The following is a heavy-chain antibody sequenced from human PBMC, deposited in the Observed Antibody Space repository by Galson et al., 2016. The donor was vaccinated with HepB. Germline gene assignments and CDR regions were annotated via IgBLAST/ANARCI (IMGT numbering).Heavy chain of an antibody. CDR1: GFTFGDYA. V-gene: IGHV3-49*04. Sequence: SLRLSCAASGFTFGDYAMSWVRQAPGEGLEWVGLIRRKDYGGTTEYAASVKGRFTISRDDSKNIAYLQMNSLKTEDTAVYYCAKDIRSYGLFGRFDYWGQGTLVTVSS. CDR2: IRRKDYGGTT. J-gene: IGHJ4*02. D-gene: IGHD5-18*01. CDR3: AKDIRSYGLFGRFDY.